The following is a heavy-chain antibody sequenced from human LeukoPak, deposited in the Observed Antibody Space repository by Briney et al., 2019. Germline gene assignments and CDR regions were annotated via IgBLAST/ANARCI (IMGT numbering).Heavy chain of an antibody. Sequence: PGGSLRLSCTASAFTFGDYYMTWVRQAPGKGLEWLSYIGGTGSPIYYADSLKGRFTISRDNAKKSLFLQMNSLRAEDTAIYYCARIGATTGFDYWGPGTLVTVSS. CDR2: IGGTGSPI. J-gene: IGHJ4*02. D-gene: IGHD1-26*01. CDR1: AFTFGDYY. CDR3: ARIGATTGFDY. V-gene: IGHV3-11*04.